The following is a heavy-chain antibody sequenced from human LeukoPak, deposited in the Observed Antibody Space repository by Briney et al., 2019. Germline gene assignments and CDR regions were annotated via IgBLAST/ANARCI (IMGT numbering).Heavy chain of an antibody. Sequence: GGSLRLSCAASGFTFSSYAMSWVHQAPGKGLEWVSGISGSGYSTYYADSVKGRFTISRDNSKNTLYVQMNSLRAEDTAVYYCAKDRTVGASYWYFDLWGRGTLVTVSS. V-gene: IGHV3-23*01. J-gene: IGHJ2*01. D-gene: IGHD1-26*01. CDR3: AKDRTVGASYWYFDL. CDR2: ISGSGYST. CDR1: GFTFSSYA.